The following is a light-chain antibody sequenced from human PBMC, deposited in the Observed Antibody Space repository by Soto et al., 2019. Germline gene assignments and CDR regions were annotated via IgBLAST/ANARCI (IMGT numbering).Light chain of an antibody. Sequence: EIVMTQSPATLSVSPGATATVSCRASQSVSSNLAWYQQKPGQAPSLLIYGASIRATGIPARFSGGGSGTDFTLTISSLQSEDFAVYYCQHYSNWPTFGQGTRLEIK. V-gene: IGKV3-15*01. CDR1: QSVSSN. CDR3: QHYSNWPT. CDR2: GAS. J-gene: IGKJ5*01.